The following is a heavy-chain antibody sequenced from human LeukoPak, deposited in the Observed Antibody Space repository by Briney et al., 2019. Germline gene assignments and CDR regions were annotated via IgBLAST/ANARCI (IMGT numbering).Heavy chain of an antibody. CDR3: AKGSMMVYAVTHIDS. V-gene: IGHV3-23*01. D-gene: IGHD2-8*01. Sequence: GRSLRLSCAASGFTFSSHGMNWVRQAPGKGLEWVSAIPDCSDTTYYADSVKGLFTISRDNSKGTLYLEMTSLRAEDTAIYYCAKGSMMVYAVTHIDSWAQGTLVPVS. CDR1: GFTFSSHG. CDR2: IPDCSDTT. J-gene: IGHJ4*02.